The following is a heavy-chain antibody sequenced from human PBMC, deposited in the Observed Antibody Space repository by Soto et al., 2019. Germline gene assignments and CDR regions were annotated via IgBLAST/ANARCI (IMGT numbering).Heavy chain of an antibody. Sequence: VGSLRLSCASSVFTFSDYWIHWVRQSPGKWLVWVSRINTDGSTTNYADSVKGRFTISRDNAKKTVFLQMNSLRAEDTAVYYCVRSIFRNDPDKYWGQGTLVNVS. V-gene: IGHV3-74*01. D-gene: IGHD1-1*01. CDR2: INTDGSTT. CDR1: VFTFSDYW. J-gene: IGHJ4*02. CDR3: VRSIFRNDPDKY.